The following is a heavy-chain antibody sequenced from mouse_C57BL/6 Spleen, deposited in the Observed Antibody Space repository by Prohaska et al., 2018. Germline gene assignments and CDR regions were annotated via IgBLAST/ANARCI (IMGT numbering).Heavy chain of an antibody. J-gene: IGHJ1*03. V-gene: IGHV11-2*01. CDR1: GFTFSGFW. D-gene: IGHD2-1*01. Sequence: EVQLLETGGGLVQPGGSRGLSCEGSGFTFSGFWMSWVRQTPGKTLEWIGDINFDGIAINYPPSIKDRFTIFRDNDKSTLYLQMSNVRSEDTATYFCMRYGNYWYFDVWGTGTTVTVSS. CDR3: MRYGNYWYFDV. CDR2: INFDGIAI.